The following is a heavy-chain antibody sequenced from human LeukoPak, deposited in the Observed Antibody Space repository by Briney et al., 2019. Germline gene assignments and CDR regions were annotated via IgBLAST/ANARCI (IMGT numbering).Heavy chain of an antibody. V-gene: IGHV3-74*03. Sequence: AGSLRLSCAASGFTFSSYWMHWVRLAPGKGLVWVSRIKSDGSTTTYADSVKGRFTVSRDNANDTLYLQMNSLRAEDTAVYYCARGGVSSAYTWFAPWGQGTLVTVSS. J-gene: IGHJ5*02. D-gene: IGHD3-16*01. CDR1: GFTFSSYW. CDR3: ARGGVSSAYTWFAP. CDR2: IKSDGSTT.